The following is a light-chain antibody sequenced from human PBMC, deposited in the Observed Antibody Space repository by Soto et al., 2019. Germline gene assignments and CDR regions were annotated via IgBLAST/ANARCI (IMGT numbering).Light chain of an antibody. CDR3: QQRSNWPPWT. CDR2: DAS. Sequence: EIVLTQSPASLSLSPGERATLSWRASQRVSNYLDWYQQKPGQAPRLLIYDASNTATDITARFSGSGSGSGCTLTISSPEPEDLAVYYFQQRSNWPPWTGGQGTKVEIK. J-gene: IGKJ1*01. V-gene: IGKV3-11*01. CDR1: QRVSNY.